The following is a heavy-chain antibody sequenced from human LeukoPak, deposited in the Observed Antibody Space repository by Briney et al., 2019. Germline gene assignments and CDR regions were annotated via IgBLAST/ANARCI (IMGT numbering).Heavy chain of an antibody. Sequence: EGPRNTSCKASGYRFSSYWIAWLGQVHGKGRGLLGIIYPGNSDTKYSPSFQCHVSISADKSITTTFLQWSGLRASDTAMYYCARHTICGPGGNNWFDPWGQGTLITVSS. CDR1: GYRFSSYW. J-gene: IGHJ5*02. CDR2: IYPGNSDT. D-gene: IGHD3-16*01. CDR3: ARHTICGPGGNNWFDP. V-gene: IGHV5-51*01.